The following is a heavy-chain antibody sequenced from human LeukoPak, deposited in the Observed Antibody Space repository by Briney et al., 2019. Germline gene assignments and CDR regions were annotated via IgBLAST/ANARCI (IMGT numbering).Heavy chain of an antibody. Sequence: PGRSLRLSCAASGFTFSSYTMHWVRQAPGKGVEWVAVISYDGGNKYYTDSVRGRFTISRDNSKNTLYLKMNSLRAEDTAVYYCASLWSAVAGSAGMDVWGQGTTATVSS. V-gene: IGHV3-30-3*01. D-gene: IGHD6-19*01. CDR1: GFTFSSYT. J-gene: IGHJ6*02. CDR2: ISYDGGNK. CDR3: ASLWSAVAGSAGMDV.